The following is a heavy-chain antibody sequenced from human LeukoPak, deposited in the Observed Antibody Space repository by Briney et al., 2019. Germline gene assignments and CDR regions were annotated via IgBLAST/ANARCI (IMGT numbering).Heavy chain of an antibody. CDR1: GFTFSSYG. Sequence: GGSLRPSCAASGFTFSSYGMHWVRQAPGKGLEWVAVIWYDGSNKYYADSVKGRFTISRDNSKNTLYLQMNSLRAEDTAVYYCARDTNYLSGGVLGYWGQGTLVTVSS. CDR3: ARDTNYLSGGVLGY. V-gene: IGHV3-33*01. J-gene: IGHJ4*02. CDR2: IWYDGSNK. D-gene: IGHD5-24*01.